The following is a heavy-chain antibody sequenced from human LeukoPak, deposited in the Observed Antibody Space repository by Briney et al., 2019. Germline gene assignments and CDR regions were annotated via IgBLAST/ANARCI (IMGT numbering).Heavy chain of an antibody. CDR2: ITSRADST. Sequence: GGSLRLSCAASGFTFSNYAMNWVRQAPGKGLEWVSSITSRADSTYYAPSVRGRFTISRDNSKNTLYLQMNSLQAEDTAVYYCAKSSLISCGGARCYELDYWGQGTVVTVSS. J-gene: IGHJ4*02. CDR3: AKSSLISCGGARCYELDY. CDR1: GFTFSNYA. V-gene: IGHV3-23*01. D-gene: IGHD2-15*01.